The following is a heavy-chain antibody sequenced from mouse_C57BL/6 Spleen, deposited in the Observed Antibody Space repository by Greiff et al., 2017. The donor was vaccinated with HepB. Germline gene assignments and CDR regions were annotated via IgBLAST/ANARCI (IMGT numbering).Heavy chain of an antibody. CDR2: ISSGSSTI. Sequence: EVKLMESGGGLVKPGGSLKLSCAASGFTFSDYGMHWVRQAPEKGLEWVAYISSGSSTIYYADTVKGRFTISRDNAKNTLFLQMTSLRSEDTAMYYCAGDPVPRAYWGQGTLVTVSA. J-gene: IGHJ3*01. V-gene: IGHV5-17*01. CDR3: AGDPVPRAY. CDR1: GFTFSDYG.